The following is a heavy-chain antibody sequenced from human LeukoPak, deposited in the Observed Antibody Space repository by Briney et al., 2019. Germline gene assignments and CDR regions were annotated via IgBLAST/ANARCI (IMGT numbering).Heavy chain of an antibody. Sequence: GGSLRLSCAASGFTFSSYSMNWVRQVPGKGLEWVSSISGSNSYIYYADSVKGRFTISRDNAKNSLYLQMNSLRAEDTAFYYCARAEGYGAIDYWGQGTLVTVSS. V-gene: IGHV3-21*01. D-gene: IGHD5-12*01. J-gene: IGHJ4*02. CDR2: ISGSNSYI. CDR3: ARAEGYGAIDY. CDR1: GFTFSSYS.